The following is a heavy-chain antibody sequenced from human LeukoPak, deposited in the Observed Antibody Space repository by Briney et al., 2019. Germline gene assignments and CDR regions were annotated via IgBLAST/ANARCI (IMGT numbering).Heavy chain of an antibody. J-gene: IGHJ4*02. D-gene: IGHD6-13*01. Sequence: SETLSLTCTVSGGSISSGGYYWSWIRQHPGKGLEWIGYIYYSGSTYHNPSLKSRVTISVDTSKNQFSLKLSSVTAADTAVYYCARASIAAAGIFDYWGQGTLVTVSS. V-gene: IGHV4-31*03. CDR1: GGSISSGGYY. CDR2: IYYSGST. CDR3: ARASIAAAGIFDY.